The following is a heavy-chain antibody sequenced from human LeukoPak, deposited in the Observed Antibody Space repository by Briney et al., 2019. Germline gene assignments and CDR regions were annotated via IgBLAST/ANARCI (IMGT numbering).Heavy chain of an antibody. J-gene: IGHJ4*02. CDR1: GGSISSYY. CDR2: IDYSGST. CDR3: ASDDTSGGYYELGY. V-gene: IGHV4-59*08. D-gene: IGHD1-26*01. Sequence: SETLSLTCTVSGGSISSYYWSWIRQPPGKGLEWIGYIDYSGSTNYNPSLKSHFSISVDTSKNQFSLKLSSVTAADTAVYFCASDDTSGGYYELGYWGQGSLVTVSS.